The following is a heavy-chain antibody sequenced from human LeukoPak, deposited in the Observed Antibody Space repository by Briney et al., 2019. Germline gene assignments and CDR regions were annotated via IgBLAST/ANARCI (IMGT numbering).Heavy chain of an antibody. D-gene: IGHD5-18*01. CDR3: AKDRADSYGSNY. J-gene: IGHJ4*02. Sequence: GGSLRLSCAASGFTFSSYAMSWVRQAPGKGLEWVSVISGSGVSTYYADSVKGRFTISRDNSKNTLYLQMNSLRAEDTAVYYCAKDRADSYGSNYWGQGTLVTVSS. CDR1: GFTFSSYA. CDR2: ISGSGVST. V-gene: IGHV3-23*01.